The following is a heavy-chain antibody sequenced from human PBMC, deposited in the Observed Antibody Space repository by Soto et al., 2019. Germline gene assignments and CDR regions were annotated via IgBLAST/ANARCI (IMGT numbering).Heavy chain of an antibody. CDR1: GGSVSSTSYY. D-gene: IGHD6-13*01. V-gene: IGHV4-61*01. Sequence: SETLSLTCTVSGGSVSSTSYYWSWIRQPPGRGLEWIAYIYHSGITNQNPSLKGRVTVSVDTSKNQFSLKLSSVTAADTAVYYCARTRISAVGYFFDYWGQGTLVTVSS. CDR3: ARTRISAVGYFFDY. CDR2: IYHSGIT. J-gene: IGHJ4*02.